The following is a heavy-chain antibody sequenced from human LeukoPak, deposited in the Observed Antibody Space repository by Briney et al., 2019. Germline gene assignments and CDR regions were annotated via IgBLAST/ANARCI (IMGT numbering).Heavy chain of an antibody. J-gene: IGHJ4*02. V-gene: IGHV3-48*01. D-gene: IGHD7-27*01. CDR3: AKDGGLWVSAHWGDS. Sequence: GGSLRLSCAASGFTFSSYNMNWVRQAPGKGLEWVSYISTTSPTIFYADSVKGRFTISRDNSKNTLFLQMNSLRAEDTAVYYCAKDGGLWVSAHWGDSWGRGTLVTVSS. CDR1: GFTFSSYN. CDR2: ISTTSPTI.